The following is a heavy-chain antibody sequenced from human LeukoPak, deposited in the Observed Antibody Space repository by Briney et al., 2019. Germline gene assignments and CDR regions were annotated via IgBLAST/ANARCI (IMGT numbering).Heavy chain of an antibody. V-gene: IGHV1-46*01. CDR1: GYTFTSYY. D-gene: IGHD6-13*01. CDR3: ARGSHSSSWYDYYYYYMDV. CDR2: INPSGGST. Sequence: ASVKVSCKASGYTFTSYYMHWVRQAPGQGLEWMGIINPSGGSTSYAQKFQGRVTMTRDMSTSTVYMELSSLRSEDTAVYYCARGSHSSSWYDYYYYYMDVWGKGTTVTVSS. J-gene: IGHJ6*03.